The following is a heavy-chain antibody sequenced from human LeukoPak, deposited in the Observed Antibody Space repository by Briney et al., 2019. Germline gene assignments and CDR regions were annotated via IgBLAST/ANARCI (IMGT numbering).Heavy chain of an antibody. D-gene: IGHD3-22*01. CDR1: NFIFSEYA. Sequence: PGGSLRLSCAASNFIFSEYAMDWIRQAPGKGLEWVAAIGASGSNTYYAASVEGRFTISRDNSKETVYLQIDSLRADDTAVYFCAKSPYYESSGDAFEIWGQGTLVSVSS. V-gene: IGHV3-23*01. J-gene: IGHJ3*02. CDR3: AKSPYYESSGDAFEI. CDR2: IGASGSNT.